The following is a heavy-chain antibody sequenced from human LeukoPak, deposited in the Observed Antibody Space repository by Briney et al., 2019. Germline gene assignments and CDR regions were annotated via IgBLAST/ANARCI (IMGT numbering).Heavy chain of an antibody. CDR3: ARDRGLLVTSGNYLDP. CDR1: GGSISSSNYY. J-gene: IGHJ5*02. D-gene: IGHD1-7*01. Sequence: PSETLSLTCTVSGGSISSSNYYWGWIRLPPGKGLEWIGSIYYSGSTYYNPSLESRVSISVDTSKNQFTLRLTSVTAADTALYYCARDRGLLVTSGNYLDPWGQGTLVTVSS. V-gene: IGHV4-39*06. CDR2: IYYSGST.